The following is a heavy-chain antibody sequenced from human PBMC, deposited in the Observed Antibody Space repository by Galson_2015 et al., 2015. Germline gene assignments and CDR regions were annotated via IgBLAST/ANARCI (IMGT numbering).Heavy chain of an antibody. CDR2: INPSGTTT. Sequence: SVKVSCKASGYTSTNYYMHWVRQAPGQGLEWMGIINPSGTTTSYAQNFQGRVTMTRDTSTSTVYMELSSLRSEDAAVYCCASRPAGKDACYIWGQGTMVTVSP. J-gene: IGHJ3*02. V-gene: IGHV1-46*01. CDR3: ASRPAGKDACYI. CDR1: GYTSTNYY.